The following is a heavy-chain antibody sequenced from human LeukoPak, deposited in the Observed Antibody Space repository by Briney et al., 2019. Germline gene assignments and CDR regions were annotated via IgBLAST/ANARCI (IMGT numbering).Heavy chain of an antibody. J-gene: IGHJ3*02. V-gene: IGHV3-21*04. CDR2: ISSSSSYI. CDR1: GFTFSSYS. CDR3: AKEEVGGSWDGEAFDI. D-gene: IGHD2-15*01. Sequence: GGSPRLSCAASGFTFSSYSMNWVRQAPGKGLEWVSSISSSSSYIYYADSVKGRFTISRDNSKNTLYLQMNSLRAEDTAVYYCAKEEVGGSWDGEAFDIWGQGTMVTVSS.